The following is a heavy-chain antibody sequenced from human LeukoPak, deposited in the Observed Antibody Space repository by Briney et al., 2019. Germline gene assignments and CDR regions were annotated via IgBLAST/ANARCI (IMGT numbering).Heavy chain of an antibody. J-gene: IGHJ5*02. CDR1: GYTFTGYY. CDR2: INPNSGGT. Sequence: GASVKVSCKASGYTFTGYYMHWVRQAPGQGLEWMGWINPNSGGTNHAQKFQGRVTMTRDTSVSTAYMELSRLRSDDTAVYYCARPRYFDLGNWFDPWGQGTLVTVSS. CDR3: ARPRYFDLGNWFDP. D-gene: IGHD3-9*01. V-gene: IGHV1-2*02.